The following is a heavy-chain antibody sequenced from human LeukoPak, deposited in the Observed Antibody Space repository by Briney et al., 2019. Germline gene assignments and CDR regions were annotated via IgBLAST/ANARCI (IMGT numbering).Heavy chain of an antibody. D-gene: IGHD2-2*01. V-gene: IGHV4-34*01. CDR3: ARGLGGNCSSTSCRTYYMDV. Sequence: SETLSLTCAVYGGSFSGYYWSWIRQPPGKGLEWIGEINHSGSTNYNPSLKSRVTISVDTSKNQFSLKLSSVTAADTAVYYCARGLGGNCSSTSCRTYYMDVWGEGTTVTVSS. CDR2: INHSGST. CDR1: GGSFSGYY. J-gene: IGHJ6*03.